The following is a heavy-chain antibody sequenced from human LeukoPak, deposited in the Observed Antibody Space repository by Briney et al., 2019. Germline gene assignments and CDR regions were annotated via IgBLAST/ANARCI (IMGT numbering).Heavy chain of an antibody. CDR2: ISGSGGST. CDR3: ASPGDYYGSGSYYIARDY. D-gene: IGHD3-10*01. V-gene: IGHV3-23*01. Sequence: GGSLRLSCAASGFTFSSYSMNWVRQAPGKGLEWVSAISGSGGSTYYADSVKGRFTISRDNSKNTLYLQMNSLRAEDTAVYYCASPGDYYGSGSYYIARDYWGQGTLVTVSS. J-gene: IGHJ4*02. CDR1: GFTFSSYS.